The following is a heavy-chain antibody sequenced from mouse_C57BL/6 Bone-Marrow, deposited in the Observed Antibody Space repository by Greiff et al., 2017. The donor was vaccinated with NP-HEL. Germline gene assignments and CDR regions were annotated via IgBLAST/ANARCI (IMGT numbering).Heavy chain of an antibody. Sequence: QVQLQQPGAELVKPGASVKLSCKASGYTFTSYWMQWVKQRPGQGLEWIGEIDPSDSYTNYNQKFKGKATLTVDTSSSTAYMQLSSLTSEDSAVYYCARLRLLRSYWYFDVWGTGTTVTVSS. CDR1: GYTFTSYW. J-gene: IGHJ1*03. D-gene: IGHD1-1*01. V-gene: IGHV1-50*01. CDR3: ARLRLLRSYWYFDV. CDR2: IDPSDSYT.